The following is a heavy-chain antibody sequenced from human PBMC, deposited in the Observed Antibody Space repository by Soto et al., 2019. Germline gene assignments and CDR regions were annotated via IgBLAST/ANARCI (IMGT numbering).Heavy chain of an antibody. CDR2: IYYRSKLFH. J-gene: IGHJ6*02. D-gene: IGHD2-15*01. V-gene: IGHV6-1*01. CDR1: GDSVSSNGAC. Sequence: SQTLSLPCVVSGDSVSSNGACCNFIRQSPSRGLQWLGRIYYRSKLFHDYAASVEGRMAINPDTSRNQFSLQLNYVTPEDTAVYYCARVHCSAGTCLDGLDFWGQGTTVTVSS. CDR3: ARVHCSAGTCLDGLDF.